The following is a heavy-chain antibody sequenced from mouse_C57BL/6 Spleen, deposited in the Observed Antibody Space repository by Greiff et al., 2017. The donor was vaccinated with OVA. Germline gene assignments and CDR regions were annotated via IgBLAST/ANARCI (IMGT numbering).Heavy chain of an antibody. CDR2: IYPRSGNT. CDR3: ARSRYDYPFAY. D-gene: IGHD2-4*01. CDR1: GYTFTSYG. Sequence: QVQLQQSGAELARPGASVKLSCKASGYTFTSYGISWVKQSTGQGLEWIGEIYPRSGNTYYNEKFKGKATLTADKSSSTAYMELRSLTSEDSAVYFCARSRYDYPFAYWGQGTLVTVSA. J-gene: IGHJ3*01. V-gene: IGHV1-81*01.